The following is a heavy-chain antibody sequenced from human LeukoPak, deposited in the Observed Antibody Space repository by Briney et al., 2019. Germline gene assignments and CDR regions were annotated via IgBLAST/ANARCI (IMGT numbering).Heavy chain of an antibody. J-gene: IGHJ4*02. CDR1: GVTFSSYA. Sequence: SVKVSCKASGVTFSSYAISWVRQAPGQGLEWMGGIIPILGITNYAQKFQGRVTITADKSTSTAYMELSSLRSEDTAVYYCARGNYYGSGSYYNDYWGLGTLVTVSS. D-gene: IGHD3-10*01. CDR2: IIPILGIT. V-gene: IGHV1-69*04. CDR3: ARGNYYGSGSYYNDY.